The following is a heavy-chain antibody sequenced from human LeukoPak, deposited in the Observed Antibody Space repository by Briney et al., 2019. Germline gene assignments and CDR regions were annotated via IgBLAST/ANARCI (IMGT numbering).Heavy chain of an antibody. CDR1: GGSFSGYY. J-gene: IGHJ6*02. CDR2: INHSGST. CDR3: ARDLGTYYDFWSGYYYYGMDV. Sequence: SETLSLTCAVYGGSFSGYYWSWIRQPPGKGLEWIGEINHSGSTNYNPSLKSRVTISVDTSKNQFSLKLSSVTAADTAAYYCARDLGTYYDFWSGYYYYGMDVWGQGTTVTVSS. V-gene: IGHV4-34*01. D-gene: IGHD3-3*01.